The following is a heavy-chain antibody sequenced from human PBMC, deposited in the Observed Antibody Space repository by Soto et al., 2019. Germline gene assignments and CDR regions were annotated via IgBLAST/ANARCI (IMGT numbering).Heavy chain of an antibody. V-gene: IGHV4-31*03. CDR1: GGSISSGGYY. CDR3: ASDIVVGRLGAFDI. CDR2: IYYSGST. Sequence: QVQLQESGPGLVKPSQTLSLTCTVSGGSISSGGYYWSGIRQHPGKGLEWIGYIYYSGSTYYNPSLKSRVTISVDTSKNQFSLKLSSVTAADTAVYYCASDIVVGRLGAFDIWGQGTMVTVSS. D-gene: IGHD2-2*01. J-gene: IGHJ3*02.